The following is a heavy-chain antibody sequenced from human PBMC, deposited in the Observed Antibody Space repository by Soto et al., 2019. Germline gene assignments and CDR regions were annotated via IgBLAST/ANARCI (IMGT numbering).Heavy chain of an antibody. V-gene: IGHV1-69*13. CDR3: ARVSYYGSGSYYNKYYYYYGMDV. Sequence: SVKVSCKASGGTFSSYAISWVRQAPGQGLEWMGGIIPIFGTANYAQKFQGRVTITADESTSTAYMELSSLRSEDTAVYYCARVSYYGSGSYYNKYYYYYGMDVWGQGTTVTVSS. CDR1: GGTFSSYA. J-gene: IGHJ6*02. D-gene: IGHD3-10*01. CDR2: IIPIFGTA.